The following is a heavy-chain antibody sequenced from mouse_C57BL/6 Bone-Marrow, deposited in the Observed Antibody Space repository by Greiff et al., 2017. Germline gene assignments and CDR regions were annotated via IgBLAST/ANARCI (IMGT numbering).Heavy chain of an antibody. CDR1: GYSITSGYY. CDR3: ARTTGYYYAMDY. Sequence: EVKLQESGPGLVKPSPSLSLTCSVTGYSITSGYYWNWIRQFPGNKLEWMGYISYDGSNNYNPSLKNRISITRDTSKNQFFLKLNSVTTEDTATYYCARTTGYYYAMDYWGQGTSVTVSS. J-gene: IGHJ4*01. V-gene: IGHV3-6*01. D-gene: IGHD4-1*02. CDR2: ISYDGSN.